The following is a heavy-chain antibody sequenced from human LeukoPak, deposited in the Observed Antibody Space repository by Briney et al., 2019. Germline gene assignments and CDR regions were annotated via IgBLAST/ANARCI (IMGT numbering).Heavy chain of an antibody. J-gene: IGHJ4*02. CDR2: INTDGSST. Sequence: GGSLRLSCAASGFTFSSYWMHWVRQAPGKGLVWVSRINTDGSSTSYADSVKGRFTISRDNAKNTLYLQMNSLRAEDTAVYYCARVWQQPDFDYWGQGTLVTVSS. CDR1: GFTFSSYW. CDR3: ARVWQQPDFDY. V-gene: IGHV3-74*01. D-gene: IGHD6-13*01.